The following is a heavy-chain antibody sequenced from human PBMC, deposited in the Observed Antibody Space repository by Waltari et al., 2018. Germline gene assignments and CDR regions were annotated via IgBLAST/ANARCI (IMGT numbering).Heavy chain of an antibody. V-gene: IGHV3-74*01. CDR2: INSDGSST. CDR1: GFTFSSYW. CDR3: AELSSSAFHI. Sequence: EVQLVESGGGLVQPGGSLRLSCAASGFTFSSYWMHWVRQAPGKGLAWVSRINSDGSSTSYADSVMGRFTISRDNAKNTLYLQMNSLGVDDTAVYYCAELSSSAFHIWGQGTMVTVSS. D-gene: IGHD1-7*01. J-gene: IGHJ3*02.